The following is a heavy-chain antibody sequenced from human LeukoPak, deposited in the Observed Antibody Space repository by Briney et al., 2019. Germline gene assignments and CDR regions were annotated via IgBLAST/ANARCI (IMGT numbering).Heavy chain of an antibody. Sequence: GGSLRLSCAASGFTFSSYSMNWVRQAPGKGLEWVSSISSSSSYIYYADSVKGRFTISRDNAKNSLYLQMNSLRAEDTAVYYCAREAVAGHYGMDVWGQGTTVTVSS. CDR2: ISSSSSYI. D-gene: IGHD6-19*01. J-gene: IGHJ6*02. CDR3: AREAVAGHYGMDV. CDR1: GFTFSSYS. V-gene: IGHV3-21*01.